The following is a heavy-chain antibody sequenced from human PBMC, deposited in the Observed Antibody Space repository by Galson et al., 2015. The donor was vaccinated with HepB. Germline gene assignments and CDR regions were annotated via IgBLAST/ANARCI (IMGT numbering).Heavy chain of an antibody. V-gene: IGHV3-11*06. CDR2: ISSSSSYT. CDR1: GFTFSDYY. Sequence: SLRLSCAASGFTFSDYYMSWIRQAPGKGLEWVSYISSSSSYTNYADSVKGRFTITRDNAKNSLYLQMNSLRAEDTAVYYWARVGAHYDILTGNTWYFDLGGRGTLVTVSS. CDR3: ARVGAHYDILTGNTWYFDL. J-gene: IGHJ2*01. D-gene: IGHD3-9*01.